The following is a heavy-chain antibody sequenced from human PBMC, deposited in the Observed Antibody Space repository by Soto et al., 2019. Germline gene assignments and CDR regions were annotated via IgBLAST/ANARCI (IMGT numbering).Heavy chain of an antibody. V-gene: IGHV3-15*07. D-gene: IGHD2-2*01. CDR1: SVSNAW. CDR3: TTRYCISTSCYQFDY. CDR2: IKSKTDGGTT. Sequence: SVSNAWMNWVRPAPGKGLEWVGRIKSKTDGGTTDYAAPVKGRFTISRDDSKNTLYLQMNSLKTEDTAVYYCTTRYCISTSCYQFDYWGQGTLVTVSS. J-gene: IGHJ4*02.